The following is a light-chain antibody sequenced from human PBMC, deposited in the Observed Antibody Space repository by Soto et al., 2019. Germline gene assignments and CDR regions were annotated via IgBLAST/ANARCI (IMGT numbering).Light chain of an antibody. CDR1: SSNIGAGYD. V-gene: IGLV1-40*01. CDR2: GNT. CDR3: QSYDSSLSGPSFV. J-gene: IGLJ1*01. Sequence: QLVLTQPPSVSGAPGQRVTISCTGSSSNIGAGYDVHWYQQLPGTGPKLLIYGNTNRPSGVPDRFSGSKSGTSASLAITGLQAEDEADYYCQSYDSSLSGPSFVFGTGTKLTVL.